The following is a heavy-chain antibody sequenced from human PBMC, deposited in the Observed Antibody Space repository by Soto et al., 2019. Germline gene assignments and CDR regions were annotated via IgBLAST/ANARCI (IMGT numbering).Heavy chain of an antibody. CDR2: ISAYNGNT. D-gene: IGHD3-3*01. CDR3: ASYDFWSGSDDAFDI. CDR1: GYTFTSYG. J-gene: IGHJ3*02. V-gene: IGHV1-18*01. Sequence: ASVKVSRKASGYTFTSYGISWVRQAPGQGLEWMGWISAYNGNTNYAQKLQGRVTMTTDTSTSTAYMELRSLRSDDTAVYYCASYDFWSGSDDAFDIWGQGTMVTVSS.